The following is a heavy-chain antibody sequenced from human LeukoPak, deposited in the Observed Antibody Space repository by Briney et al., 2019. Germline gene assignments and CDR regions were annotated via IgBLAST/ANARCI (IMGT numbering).Heavy chain of an antibody. CDR2: IIPILGIA. CDR3: AASGITMVRGEGY. CDR1: GGTFSSYA. D-gene: IGHD3-10*01. V-gene: IGHV1-69*04. Sequence: SVKVSCKASGGTFSSYAISWVRQAPGQGLEWMGRIIPILGIANYAQKFQGRVTITADKSTSTAYMEPSSLRSEDTAVYYCAASGITMVRGEGYWGQGTLVTVSS. J-gene: IGHJ4*02.